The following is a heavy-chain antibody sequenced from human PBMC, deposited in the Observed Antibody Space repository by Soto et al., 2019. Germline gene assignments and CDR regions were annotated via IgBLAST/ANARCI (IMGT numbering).Heavy chain of an antibody. CDR1: GYTFTSYA. D-gene: IGHD2-15*01. CDR3: ARDSGAYCSGGSCYQFFDY. CDR2: INAGNGNT. J-gene: IGHJ4*02. Sequence: ASVKVSCKASGYTFTSYAMHWVRQAPGQRLEWMGWINAGNGNTKYSQKFQGRVTITRDTSASTAYMELSSLRSEDTAVYYCARDSGAYCSGGSCYQFFDYWSQGTLVTVSS. V-gene: IGHV1-3*01.